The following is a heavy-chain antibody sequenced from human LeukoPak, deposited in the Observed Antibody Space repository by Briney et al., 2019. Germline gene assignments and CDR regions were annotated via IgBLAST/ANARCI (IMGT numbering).Heavy chain of an antibody. CDR2: IYTSGST. CDR3: ARVRGTQFFDP. V-gene: IGHV4-61*02. CDR1: GDSLTSGNSF. Sequence: SETLSLTCSVSGDSLTSGNSFWTWIRQPAGKGLEWIGRIYTSGSTNYNPSLKSRVTISVDTSKNQFSLKLSSVTAADTAVYYCARVRGTQFFDPWGQGTLVTVSS. J-gene: IGHJ5*02.